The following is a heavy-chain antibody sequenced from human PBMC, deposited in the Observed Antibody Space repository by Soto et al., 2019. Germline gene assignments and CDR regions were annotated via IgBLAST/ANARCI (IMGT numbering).Heavy chain of an antibody. V-gene: IGHV1-3*02. CDR3: ARDGCAGMDV. D-gene: IGHD2-8*01. CDR1: GDIFSSFS. J-gene: IGHJ6*02. Sequence: ASVKVSCKASGDIFSSFSVHWVRQAPGQSLEWIGWTNAANGYIEYSLDLQGRVTITRDTSVNTVYMQLSSLTSEDGAVYYCARDGCAGMDVWDQGTTVTVSS. CDR2: TNAANGYI.